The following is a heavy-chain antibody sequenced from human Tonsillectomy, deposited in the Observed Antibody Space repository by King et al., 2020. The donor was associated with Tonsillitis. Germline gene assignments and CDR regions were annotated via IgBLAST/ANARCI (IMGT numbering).Heavy chain of an antibody. D-gene: IGHD3-9*01. CDR3: ARGGDILTGGKIDY. Sequence: VQLQQWGAGLLKPSEALSLICAVHGGSFSGYYWSWIRQPPGKGLEWIGEINHSGSTNYNPSLKSRVTISVDTSTNQFSLKLSSVTAADTALYFCARGGDILTGGKIDYWGQGTLVTVSS. CDR2: INHSGST. J-gene: IGHJ4*02. CDR1: GGSFSGYY. V-gene: IGHV4-34*01.